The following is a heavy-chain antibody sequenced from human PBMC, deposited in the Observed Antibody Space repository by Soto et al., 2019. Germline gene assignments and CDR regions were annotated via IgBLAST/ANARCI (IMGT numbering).Heavy chain of an antibody. D-gene: IGHD1-1*01. CDR3: ARVSCCGLDHYYYMDV. J-gene: IGHJ6*03. CDR2: ISSGGSPI. CDR1: GFTFSSYS. Sequence: GGSLRLSCAASGFTFSSYSMHWGRQAPGKGLECLSYISSGGSPINYAVSVRGRFTISRDNAKSSLYLQMNSLRDEDTAVYYCARVSCCGLDHYYYMDVWGKGITVTVSS. V-gene: IGHV3-48*02.